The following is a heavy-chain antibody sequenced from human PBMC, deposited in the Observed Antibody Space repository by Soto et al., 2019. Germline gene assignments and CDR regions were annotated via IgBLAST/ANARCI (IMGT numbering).Heavy chain of an antibody. CDR1: GDSISGSQW. CDR2: ISHTGTT. V-gene: IGHV4-4*02. CDR3: ARVISSREEYFDY. J-gene: IGHJ4*02. Sequence: QVQLQESGPGLVKPSETLSLTCAVSGDSISGSQWWSWVRLPPGKGLEWIGEISHTGTTNYNTYLKSRVTMSVDKPKNKFSLNLTSVTAADTAVYYCARVISSREEYFDYWGQGTVVTVSP. D-gene: IGHD2-2*01.